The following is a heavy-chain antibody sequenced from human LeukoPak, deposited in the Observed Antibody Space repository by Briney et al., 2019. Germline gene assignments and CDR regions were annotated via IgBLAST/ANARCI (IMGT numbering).Heavy chain of an antibody. D-gene: IGHD2-2*01. CDR2: IYHSGST. J-gene: IGHJ3*02. V-gene: IGHV4-38-2*01. Sequence: SETLSLTCAVSGYSISSGYYWGWIRQPPGKGLEWIGSIYHSGSTYYSPSLKSRVTISVDTSKNQFSLKLSSVTAADTAVYYCARTRGYCSSTSCYPRGAFDIWGQGTMVTVSS. CDR1: GYSISSGYY. CDR3: ARTRGYCSSTSCYPRGAFDI.